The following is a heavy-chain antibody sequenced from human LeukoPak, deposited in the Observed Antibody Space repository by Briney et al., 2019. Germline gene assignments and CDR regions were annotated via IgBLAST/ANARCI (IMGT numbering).Heavy chain of an antibody. J-gene: IGHJ4*02. CDR3: ARITGPRITMVRGVLISDY. V-gene: IGHV4-31*03. CDR1: GGSISSGGYY. CDR2: IYYSGST. Sequence: PSETLSLTCTVSGGSISSGGYYWSWIRQHPGKGLEWIGYIYYSGSTYYNPSLKSRVTISVDTSKNQFSLKLSSVTAADTAVYYWARITGPRITMVRGVLISDYWGQGTLVTVSS. D-gene: IGHD3-10*01.